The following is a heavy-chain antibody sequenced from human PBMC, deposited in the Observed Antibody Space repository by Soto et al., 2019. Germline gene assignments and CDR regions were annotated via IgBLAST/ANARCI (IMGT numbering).Heavy chain of an antibody. D-gene: IGHD3-3*01. V-gene: IGHV4-34*01. CDR2: INHSGST. J-gene: IGHJ3*02. CDR1: GGSFSGYY. Sequence: QVQLQQWGAGLLKPSETLSLTCAVYGGSFSGYYWSWIRQPPGKGLEWIGEINHSGSTNYNPSLKSRVTISVDTSKNQFSLKLSSVTAADTAVYYCARGIRIFGVVIRMRDAFDIWGQGTMVTVSS. CDR3: ARGIRIFGVVIRMRDAFDI.